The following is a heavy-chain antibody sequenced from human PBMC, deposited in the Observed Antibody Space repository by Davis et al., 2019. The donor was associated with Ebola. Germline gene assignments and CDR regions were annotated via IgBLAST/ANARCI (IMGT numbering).Heavy chain of an antibody. Sequence: SVKVSCKASAGTFSSYAIIWVRQAPGQGLEWMGGIIPIFGTANYAQKFQGRVTITADESTSTAYMELSSLRSEDTAVYYCARGWRGVDIVVVPEEDVWGQGTTVTVSS. CDR2: IIPIFGTA. CDR3: ARGWRGVDIVVVPEEDV. D-gene: IGHD2-2*03. J-gene: IGHJ6*02. CDR1: AGTFSSYA. V-gene: IGHV1-69*13.